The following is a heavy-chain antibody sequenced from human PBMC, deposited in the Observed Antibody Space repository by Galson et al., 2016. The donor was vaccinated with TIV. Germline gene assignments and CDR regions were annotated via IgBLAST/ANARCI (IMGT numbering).Heavy chain of an antibody. CDR2: INSDGVTS. D-gene: IGHD7-27*01. CDR1: GFSFTDYW. V-gene: IGHV3-74*01. J-gene: IGHJ4*02. Sequence: SLRLSCAASGFSFTDYWMHWVRQVPGKGLVWVSRINSDGVTSHYADSVRGRFTISRDNSRNSLFLQMDSLRTEDTALYYCATLTGDEGHFDYWGQGTPVTVFS. CDR3: ATLTGDEGHFDY.